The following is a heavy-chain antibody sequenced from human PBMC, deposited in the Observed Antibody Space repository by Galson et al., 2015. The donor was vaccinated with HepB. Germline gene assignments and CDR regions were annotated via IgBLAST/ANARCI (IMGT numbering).Heavy chain of an antibody. J-gene: IGHJ4*02. Sequence: SLRLSCAASGFTFSSYSMNWVRQAPGKGLEWVSYISSSSSTIYYADSVKGRFTISRDNAKNSLYLQMNSLRAEDTAVYYCALAWELLGYWGQGTLVTVSS. CDR1: GFTFSSYS. V-gene: IGHV3-48*01. CDR2: ISSSSSTI. D-gene: IGHD1-26*01. CDR3: ALAWELLGY.